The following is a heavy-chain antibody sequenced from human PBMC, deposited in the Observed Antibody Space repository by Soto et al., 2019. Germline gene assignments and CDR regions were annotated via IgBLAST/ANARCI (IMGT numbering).Heavy chain of an antibody. D-gene: IGHD2-15*01. CDR3: ARLSLRCSGGSCSRDY. J-gene: IGHJ4*02. V-gene: IGHV1-8*01. CDR1: GYTFTSYD. CDR2: MNPNSGNT. Sequence: QVPLVQSGAEVKKPGASVKVSCKASGYTFTSYDINWVRQATGRGLEWMGWMNPNSGNTGYAQKFQGRVTMTRNTSISTAYMELSSLRSEDTAVYYCARLSLRCSGGSCSRDYWGQGTLVTVSS.